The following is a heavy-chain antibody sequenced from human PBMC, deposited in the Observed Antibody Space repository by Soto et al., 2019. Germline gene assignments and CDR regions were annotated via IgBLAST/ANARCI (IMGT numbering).Heavy chain of an antibody. CDR2: INPNSGGT. V-gene: IGHV1-2*02. CDR1: GYTFTGYY. CDR3: ARAGQDYGSGSYYNHYYYYGTDV. Sequence: ASVKVSCKASGYTFTGYYMHWVRQAPGQGLEWMGWINPNSGGTNYAQKFQGRVTMTRDTSISTAYMELSRLRSDDTAVYYCARAGQDYGSGSYYNHYYYYGTDVWGQGTTVTVSS. J-gene: IGHJ6*02. D-gene: IGHD3-10*01.